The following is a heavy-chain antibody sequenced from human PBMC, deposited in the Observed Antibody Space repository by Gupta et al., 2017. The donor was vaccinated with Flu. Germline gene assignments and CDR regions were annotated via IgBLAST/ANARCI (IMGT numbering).Heavy chain of an antibody. CDR1: GYSFTAYY. CDR2: VNPNSGGK. V-gene: IGHV1-2*02. D-gene: IGHD2-2*01. Sequence: QVQLVQSGAEVKKPGASVKVSCQASGYSFTAYYIHWVRQAPGQGLEWMGWVNPNSGGKNYEQRFQGRVTLTSDTSIRTAYMEMGSLRSDDTATYYCARGDCRSPGCTGEEIDYWGQGTLVTMSS. J-gene: IGHJ4*02. CDR3: ARGDCRSPGCTGEEIDY.